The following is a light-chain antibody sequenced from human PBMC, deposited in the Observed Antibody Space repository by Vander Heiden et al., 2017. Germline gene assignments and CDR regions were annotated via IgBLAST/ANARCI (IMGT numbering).Light chain of an antibody. CDR3: QQRSNWPPVFT. CDR1: QSVSSY. J-gene: IGKJ3*01. V-gene: IGKV3-11*01. CDR2: DAS. Sequence: EIVLTQSPATLSLSPGERATLSCRASQSVSSYLAWYQQKPSQAPRLLIYDASNRTTGIPARFSGSGSGTDFNLTISSLEPEDFAVYYCQQRSNWPPVFTFGPGTKVDIK.